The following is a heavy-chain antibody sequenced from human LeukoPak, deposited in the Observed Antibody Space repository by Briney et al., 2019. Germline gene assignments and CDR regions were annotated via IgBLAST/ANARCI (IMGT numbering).Heavy chain of an antibody. J-gene: IGHJ4*02. V-gene: IGHV3-7*03. D-gene: IGHD3-3*01. Sequence: GGSLRLSCAASGFTFNRFWMTWVRQAPGKGLEWVASIKEDESEKYYVDSVKGRFTISRDNTKKSLYLQMNDLRAEDTALYYCARYNFYSDYYTRNFDHWGQGTLVTVSS. CDR2: IKEDESEK. CDR1: GFTFNRFW. CDR3: ARYNFYSDYYTRNFDH.